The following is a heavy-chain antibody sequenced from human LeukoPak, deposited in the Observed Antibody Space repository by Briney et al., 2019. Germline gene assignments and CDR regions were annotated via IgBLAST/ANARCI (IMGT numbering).Heavy chain of an antibody. CDR2: IIPILGIA. CDR1: GVTFSSYT. Sequence: SVKVSSKASGVTFSSYTISWVRQGPGQGLEWMGRIIPILGIANYAQKFQGRVTITADKSTSTAYMELSSLRSEDTAVYYCARGGYGYPFDYWGQGTLVTVSS. V-gene: IGHV1-69*02. CDR3: ARGGYGYPFDY. D-gene: IGHD5-18*01. J-gene: IGHJ4*02.